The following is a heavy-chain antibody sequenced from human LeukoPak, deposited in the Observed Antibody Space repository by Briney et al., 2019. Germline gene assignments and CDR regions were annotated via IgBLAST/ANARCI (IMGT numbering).Heavy chain of an antibody. CDR3: ARERAYSLYWYFDL. V-gene: IGHV3-48*01. D-gene: IGHD4-11*01. J-gene: IGHJ2*01. CDR2: ISSSSSTI. Sequence: QTGGSLRLSCAASGFTFSSYSMNWVRQAPGEGLEWVSYISSSSSTIYYADSVKGRFTISRDNAKNSLYLQMNSLRAEDTALYHCARERAYSLYWYFDLWGRGTLVTVSS. CDR1: GFTFSSYS.